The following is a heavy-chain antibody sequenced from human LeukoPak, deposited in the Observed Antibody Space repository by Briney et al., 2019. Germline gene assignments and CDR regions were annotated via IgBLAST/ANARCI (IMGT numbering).Heavy chain of an antibody. CDR1: GYTFTGYY. CDR2: INPNSGGT. D-gene: IGHD3-22*01. CDR3: ARGSYYYDSSGINFDY. J-gene: IGHJ4*02. V-gene: IGHV1-2*02. Sequence: ASVKVSCKASGYTFTGYYMHWVRQAPGQGLEWIGWINPNSGGTNYAQKFQGRVTMTRDTSISTAYMELSRLRSDDTAVYYCARGSYYYDSSGINFDYWGQGTLVTVSS.